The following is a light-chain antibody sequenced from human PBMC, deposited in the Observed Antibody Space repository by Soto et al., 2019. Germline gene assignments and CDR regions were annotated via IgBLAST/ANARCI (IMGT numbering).Light chain of an antibody. CDR2: GAS. Sequence: EIVITQSPATLSVSPGERATLSCRASQSVSNNYLAWYQQKPGQAPRLVIYGASNRATGIPDRFSASGSGTEFTLTISRLEPEDFAVYYCQQYISLPLTFGQGTKVDIK. CDR1: QSVSNNY. J-gene: IGKJ1*01. CDR3: QQYISLPLT. V-gene: IGKV3-20*01.